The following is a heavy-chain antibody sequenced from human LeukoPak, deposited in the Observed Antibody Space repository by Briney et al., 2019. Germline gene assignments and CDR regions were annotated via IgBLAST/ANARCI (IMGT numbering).Heavy chain of an antibody. CDR3: ARFGDSSGYYERDY. V-gene: IGHV1-69*13. D-gene: IGHD3-22*01. CDR1: GGTFSSYA. CDR2: IIPIFGTA. Sequence: ASVKVSCKASGGTFSSYAISWVRQAPGQGLEWMGGIIPIFGTANYAQKFQGRGTITADESTSTAYMELSSLRSEDTAVYYCARFGDSSGYYERDYWGQGTLVTVSS. J-gene: IGHJ4*02.